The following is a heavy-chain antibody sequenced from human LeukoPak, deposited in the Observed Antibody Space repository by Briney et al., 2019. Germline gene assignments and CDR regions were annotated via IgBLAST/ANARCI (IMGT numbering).Heavy chain of an antibody. J-gene: IGHJ5*02. Sequence: PSETLSLTCTVSGGSISSHYWSWIRQPPEKGLEWIGYIYYSGSTNYNPSLKSRVTISVDTSKNQFSLKLSSVTAADTAVYYCARDSGYCSGGSCYHWFDPWGQGTLVTVSS. V-gene: IGHV4-59*11. D-gene: IGHD2-15*01. CDR2: IYYSGST. CDR1: GGSISSHY. CDR3: ARDSGYCSGGSCYHWFDP.